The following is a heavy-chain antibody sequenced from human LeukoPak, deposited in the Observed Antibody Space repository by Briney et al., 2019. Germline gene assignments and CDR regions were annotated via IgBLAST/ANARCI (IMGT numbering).Heavy chain of an antibody. D-gene: IGHD2-21*02. CDR1: GFTFSNAW. CDR2: IKSKTDGGTT. J-gene: IGHJ6*02. CDR3: ARDRSAYCGGDCYTAPYGMDV. V-gene: IGHV3-15*01. Sequence: PGGSLRLSCAAPGFTFSNAWMSWVRQAPGKGLEWVGRIKSKTDGGTTDYAAPVKGRFTISRDDSKNTLYLQMNSLRAEDTAVYYCARDRSAYCGGDCYTAPYGMDVWGQGTTVTVSS.